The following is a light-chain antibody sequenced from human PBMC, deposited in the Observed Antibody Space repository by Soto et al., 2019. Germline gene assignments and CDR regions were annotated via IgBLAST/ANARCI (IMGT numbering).Light chain of an antibody. J-gene: IGKJ1*01. CDR2: GTS. CDR1: QSVSSN. CDR3: QHYGSSPRT. V-gene: IGKV3-20*01. Sequence: EIVMTQSPATLSVSPGERATLSCRASQSVSSNVAWYQQIPGQAPRLLIYGTSSRATGIPDRFSGSGSGTDFTLTISRLEPEDFALYYCQHYGSSPRTFGQGTKV.